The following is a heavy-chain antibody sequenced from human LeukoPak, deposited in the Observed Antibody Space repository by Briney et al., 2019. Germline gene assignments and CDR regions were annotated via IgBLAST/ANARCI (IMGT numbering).Heavy chain of an antibody. J-gene: IGHJ6*03. CDR2: MNPNRGNT. V-gene: IGHV1-8*01. D-gene: IGHD1-26*01. Sequence: ASVKVSCKASGYTFTSYDINWVRQATGQGLEWMGWMNPNRGNTAYAQKLQGRVTMTRNTSISTAYMELSSLRSEDTAVYYCARGRRGTRRYYYYMDVWGKGTTVTVSS. CDR1: GYTFTSYD. CDR3: ARGRRGTRRYYYYMDV.